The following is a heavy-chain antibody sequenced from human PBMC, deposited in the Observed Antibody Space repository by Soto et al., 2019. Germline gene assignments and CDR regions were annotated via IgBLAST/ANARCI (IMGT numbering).Heavy chain of an antibody. V-gene: IGHV2-5*02. CDR1: GFSLSTSGVG. D-gene: IGHD3-16*01. CDR2: IYWDDDK. J-gene: IGHJ3*02. CDR3: ARERIMNTFGDQVSAFDI. Sequence: SGPTLVNPTQTLTLTCTFSGFSLSTSGVGVGWIRQPPGKALEWLALIYWDDDKRYSPSLKSRLTITKDTSKNQVVLTMTNMDPVDTATYYCARERIMNTFGDQVSAFDIWGQGTMVTVSS.